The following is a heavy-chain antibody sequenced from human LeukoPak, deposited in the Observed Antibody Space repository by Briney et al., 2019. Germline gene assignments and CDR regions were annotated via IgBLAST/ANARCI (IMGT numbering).Heavy chain of an antibody. Sequence: PGGSLTLSCAASGVTLSSYEMNWVPHAPGKGLERVSYISSSGTTIYYADPVKGRFTISRDNAQHSLYLQMNSPKAQDTTALYCAELGITMIGGVWGKGTTVTISS. CDR3: AELGITMIGGV. CDR1: GVTLSSYE. V-gene: IGHV3-48*03. CDR2: ISSSGTTI. D-gene: IGHD3-10*02. J-gene: IGHJ6*01.